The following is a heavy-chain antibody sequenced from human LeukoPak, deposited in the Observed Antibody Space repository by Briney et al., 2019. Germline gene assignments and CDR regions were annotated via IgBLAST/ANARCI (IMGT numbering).Heavy chain of an antibody. CDR2: ISSSSSSYI. CDR3: ARDSYYDILTGYLRYFDY. D-gene: IGHD3-9*01. CDR1: GFTFSSYS. Sequence: KSGGSLRLSCAASGFTFSSYSINWVRQAPGKGLEWVSSISSSSSSYIYYADSVKGRFTTSRDNAKNSLYLQMNSLRAEDTAVYYCARDSYYDILTGYLRYFDYWGQGTLVTVSS. V-gene: IGHV3-21*01. J-gene: IGHJ4*02.